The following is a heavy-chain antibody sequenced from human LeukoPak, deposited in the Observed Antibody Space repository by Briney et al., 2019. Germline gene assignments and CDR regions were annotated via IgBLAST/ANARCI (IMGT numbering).Heavy chain of an antibody. D-gene: IGHD3-22*01. CDR2: INPSGGST. V-gene: IGHV1-46*01. J-gene: IGHJ3*02. CDR1: GGTFSSYA. CDR3: ARSDYDSSGSDAFDI. Sequence: ASVKVSCKACGGTFSSYAISWVRQAPGQGLEWMGIINPSGGSTSYAQKFQGRVTMTRDTFTSTVYMELSSLRSEDTAVYYCARSDYDSSGSDAFDIWGQGTMVTVSS.